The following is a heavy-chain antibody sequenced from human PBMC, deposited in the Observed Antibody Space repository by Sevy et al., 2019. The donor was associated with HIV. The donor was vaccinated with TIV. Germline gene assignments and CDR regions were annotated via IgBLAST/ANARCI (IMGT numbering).Heavy chain of an antibody. J-gene: IGHJ4*02. V-gene: IGHV3-7*01. Sequence: GGSLRLSCVASGFTFSNFWMNWVRQAPGKGLEWVANIKTDGSEKYYVDSVKGRFTISRANAKNSLYLQMNSLRAEDTAVYYCARSYDADDYWGQGTLVTVSS. CDR3: ARSYDADDY. D-gene: IGHD5-18*01. CDR2: IKTDGSEK. CDR1: GFTFSNFW.